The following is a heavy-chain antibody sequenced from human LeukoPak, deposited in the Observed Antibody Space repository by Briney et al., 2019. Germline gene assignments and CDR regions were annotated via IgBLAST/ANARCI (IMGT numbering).Heavy chain of an antibody. CDR3: ASFGDFIAAAGIDY. CDR2: IYSGGST. J-gene: IGHJ4*02. D-gene: IGHD6-13*01. Sequence: GGSLRLSCAASGFTVSSNYMSWVRQAPGKGLEWVSVIYSGGSTYYADSVKGRFTISRDNSKNTLYLQMNSLRAEDTAVYYCASFGDFIAAAGIDYWGQGTLVTVSS. CDR1: GFTVSSNY. V-gene: IGHV3-53*01.